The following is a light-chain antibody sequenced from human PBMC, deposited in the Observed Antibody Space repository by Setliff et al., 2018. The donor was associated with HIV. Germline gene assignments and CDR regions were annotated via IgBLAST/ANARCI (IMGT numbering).Light chain of an antibody. J-gene: IGLJ1*01. V-gene: IGLV2-23*02. CDR1: SSDVGNYNL. CDR3: CSYAGSTYV. CDR2: EVS. Sequence: QSALTQRATVSESPGQSITISGTGTSSDVGNYNLVSWYQQHPGKAPKLMIYEVSERPSGVSNRFSGSKSGNTASLTISGLQADDEADYYCCSYAGSTYVFGSGTKVTV.